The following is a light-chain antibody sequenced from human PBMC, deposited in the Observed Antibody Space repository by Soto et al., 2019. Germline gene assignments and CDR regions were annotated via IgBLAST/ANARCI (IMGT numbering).Light chain of an antibody. V-gene: IGKV3-20*01. CDR2: DAS. J-gene: IGKJ1*01. CDR3: HQYGDSPWT. CDR1: QSVRNSL. Sequence: EIVLTQSPGTLSLSPGDRATLSCRASQSVRNSLLAWYQQKPGQPPRLLIYDASTRATATPERFSGSGSGTDFTLTISRLEPEDFAVYYCHQYGDSPWTFGQGTKVDIK.